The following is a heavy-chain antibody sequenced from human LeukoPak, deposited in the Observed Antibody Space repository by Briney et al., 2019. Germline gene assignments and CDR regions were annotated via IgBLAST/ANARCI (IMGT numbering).Heavy chain of an antibody. CDR1: GFSFSNAW. V-gene: IGHV3-15*01. D-gene: IGHD3-22*01. Sequence: PGGSLRLSCAASGFSFSNAWIRWVRQAPGKGREWVGRIKSKTEGRTTDCAGPVTGILTISREESKNTLYLQMNSLKTEDTAVYYCTTIGMIVVVDAFDIWGQGTMVTVSS. CDR3: TTIGMIVVVDAFDI. J-gene: IGHJ3*02. CDR2: IKSKTEGRTT.